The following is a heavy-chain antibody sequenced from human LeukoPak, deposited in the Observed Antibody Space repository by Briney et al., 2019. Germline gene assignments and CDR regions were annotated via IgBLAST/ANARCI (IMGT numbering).Heavy chain of an antibody. D-gene: IGHD3-22*01. CDR2: IYYSGST. CDR3: ARSRADRSSGYYYYAAQEDAFDI. J-gene: IGHJ3*02. CDR1: GGSISSYN. V-gene: IGHV4-59*08. Sequence: PSETLSHTRTDPGGSISSYNWCWIRQPPGEGLEWIGYIYYSGSTNYNPSLKSLVTISVEASKNQFSLKLSAVTAADTAVYYCARSRADRSSGYYYYAAQEDAFDIWGQGTMVTVSS.